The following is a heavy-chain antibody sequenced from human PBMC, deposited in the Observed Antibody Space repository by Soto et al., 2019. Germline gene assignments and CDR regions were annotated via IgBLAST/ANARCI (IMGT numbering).Heavy chain of an antibody. Sequence: ASVKVSCKASEGTFSSYAISGVRQPLGQGLEWMGGIIPIFGTANYAQKFQGRVTITADESTSTAYMELSSLRSEDTAVYYCARDSLIWSGYYRGFDPWGQGTLVTVSS. CDR3: ARDSLIWSGYYRGFDP. CDR2: IIPIFGTA. CDR1: EGTFSSYA. J-gene: IGHJ5*02. D-gene: IGHD3-3*01. V-gene: IGHV1-69*13.